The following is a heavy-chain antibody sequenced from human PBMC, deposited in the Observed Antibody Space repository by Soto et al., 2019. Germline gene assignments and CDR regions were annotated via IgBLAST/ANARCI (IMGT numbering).Heavy chain of an antibody. CDR3: ARDLWERSSWYGGGLYGMDV. D-gene: IGHD6-13*01. V-gene: IGHV3-33*01. CDR2: IWYDGSNK. J-gene: IGHJ6*01. CDR1: GFTFSSYG. Sequence: QVQLVESGGGVVQPGRSLRLSCAASGFTFSSYGMHWVRQAPGKGLEWVAVIWYDGSNKYYADSVKGRFTISRDNSKNSLYLQMNSPRAEDTAVYYCARDLWERSSWYGGGLYGMDVWGQGTTVTVSS.